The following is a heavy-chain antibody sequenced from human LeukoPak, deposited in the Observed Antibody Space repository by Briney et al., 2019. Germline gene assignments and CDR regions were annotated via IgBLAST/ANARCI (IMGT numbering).Heavy chain of an antibody. V-gene: IGHV3-23*01. CDR1: GFTFSSYA. Sequence: PGGSLGLSCAASGFTFSSYAMSWVRQAPGKGLEWVSAISGSGGSTYYADSVKGRFTISRDNSKNTLYLQMNSLRAEDTAVYYCAKDRKLGTYFDYWGQGTLVTVSS. D-gene: IGHD7-27*01. J-gene: IGHJ4*02. CDR2: ISGSGGST. CDR3: AKDRKLGTYFDY.